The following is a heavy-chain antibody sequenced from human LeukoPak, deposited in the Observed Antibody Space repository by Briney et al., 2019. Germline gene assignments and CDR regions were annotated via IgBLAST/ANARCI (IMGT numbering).Heavy chain of an antibody. V-gene: IGHV3-11*01. CDR1: GFTFSDYY. D-gene: IGHD3-10*01. Sequence: GGSLRLSCAASGFTFSDYYMGWIRQAPGKGLEWVSYISSSGGTIYYADSVKGRFTTSRDNAKNSLYLQMHSLRGEDTAVYYCAKAFQRGVLITSQDWGQGTQVTVSS. CDR2: ISSSGGTI. J-gene: IGHJ4*02. CDR3: AKAFQRGVLITSQD.